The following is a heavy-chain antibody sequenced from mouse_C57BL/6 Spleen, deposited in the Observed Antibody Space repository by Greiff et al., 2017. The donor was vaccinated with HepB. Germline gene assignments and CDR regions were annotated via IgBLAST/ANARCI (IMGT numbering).Heavy chain of an antibody. CDR3: ARSASYGSSYAMDY. Sequence: QVQLKQPGAELVKPGASVKLSCKASGYTFTSYWMHWVKQRPGQGLEWIGMIHPNSGSTNYNEKFKSKATLTVDKSSSTAYMQLSSLTSEDSAVYYCARSASYGSSYAMDYWGQGTSVNVSS. J-gene: IGHJ4*01. V-gene: IGHV1-64*01. CDR1: GYTFTSYW. D-gene: IGHD1-1*01. CDR2: IHPNSGST.